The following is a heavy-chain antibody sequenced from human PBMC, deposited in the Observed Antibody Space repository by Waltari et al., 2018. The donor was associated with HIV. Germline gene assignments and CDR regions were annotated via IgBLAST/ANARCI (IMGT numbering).Heavy chain of an antibody. CDR1: GFTFSRYT. J-gene: IGHJ4*02. CDR2: ISSGSTYI. Sequence: VQLVESGGGLVKQGGSLRLSCAASGFTFSRYTTTWFRQAPGKAQGLISFISSGSTYICTAASPNGRSTIPRVNCNASLVLQLRGRGGEDTAVHYCAGLCGSYYYDAAGYSSAYGGQGTLVTVYS. CDR3: AGLCGSYYYDAAGYSSAY. D-gene: IGHD3-22*01. V-gene: IGHV3-21*01.